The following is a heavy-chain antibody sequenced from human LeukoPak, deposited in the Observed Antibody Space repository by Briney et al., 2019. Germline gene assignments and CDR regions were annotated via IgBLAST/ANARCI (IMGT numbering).Heavy chain of an antibody. V-gene: IGHV1-8*01. D-gene: IGHD5-12*01. CDR1: GYTFTSYD. J-gene: IGHJ3*02. CDR3: ATLLDIVAPHAFDI. Sequence: EASVKVSCKASGYTFTSYDINWVRQATGQGLEWMGWMNPNSGNTGYAQKFQGRVTITADKSTSTAYMELSSLRSEDTAVYYCATLLDIVAPHAFDIWGQGTMVTVSS. CDR2: MNPNSGNT.